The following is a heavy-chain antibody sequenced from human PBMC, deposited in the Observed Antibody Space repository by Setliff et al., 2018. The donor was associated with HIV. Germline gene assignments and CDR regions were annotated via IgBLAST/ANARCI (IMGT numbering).Heavy chain of an antibody. Sequence: GGSLRLSCAASGFTFNIYAMNWIRQAPGKGLEWVAVISYDSNKKYYAGSVKGRFTISRDNSKSTLYLHMYSLTAEDTAVYYCAGDKSYYDTRGYSTLDYWGQGTLVTVSS. CDR3: AGDKSYYDTRGYSTLDY. D-gene: IGHD3-22*01. CDR2: ISYDSNKK. V-gene: IGHV3-30*04. J-gene: IGHJ4*02. CDR1: GFTFNIYA.